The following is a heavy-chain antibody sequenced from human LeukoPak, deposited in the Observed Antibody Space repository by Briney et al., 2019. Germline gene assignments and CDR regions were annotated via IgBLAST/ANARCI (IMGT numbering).Heavy chain of an antibody. CDR2: IKSKSDGETT. V-gene: IGHV3-15*01. J-gene: IGHJ4*02. CDR1: GFTFSSYE. CDR3: TTRVVTTNDY. Sequence: GGSLRLSCADSGFTFSSYEMNWVRQAPGKGLEWVGRIKSKSDGETTDCAAPMQGRFTISRDDSKNMLYLQMDSLKSEDTAVYYCTTRVVTTNDYWGQGTLVTVSS. D-gene: IGHD2-21*02.